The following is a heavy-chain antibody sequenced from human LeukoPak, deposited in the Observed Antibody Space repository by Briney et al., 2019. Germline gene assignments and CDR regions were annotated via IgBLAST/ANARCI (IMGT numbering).Heavy chain of an antibody. J-gene: IGHJ4*02. CDR3: ARDLMWIQLWLDY. CDR1: GLTFSSYA. D-gene: IGHD5-18*01. V-gene: IGHV3-23*01. CDR2: ISGGGTGS. Sequence: PGGSLRLSCAASGLTFSSYAMSWVRQAPGKGLEWVSSISGGGTGSYYADSVKGRFTISRDNAKNSLYLQMNSLRAEDTAVYYCARDLMWIQLWLDYWGQGTLVTVSS.